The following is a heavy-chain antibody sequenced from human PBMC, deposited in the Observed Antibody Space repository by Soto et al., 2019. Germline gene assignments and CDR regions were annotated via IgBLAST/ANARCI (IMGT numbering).Heavy chain of an antibody. Sequence: GSLRLSCAASGFSFFNYEMHWVRQAPGKGLEWLSYMSGSGSTIFYAASLKGRFTISRDNAKSSLYLDVSSLRVEDTAIYYCARDGGGVDSFDMWGRGTMVTVSS. J-gene: IGHJ3*02. D-gene: IGHD2-21*01. V-gene: IGHV3-48*03. CDR2: MSGSGSTI. CDR3: ARDGGGVDSFDM. CDR1: GFSFFNYE.